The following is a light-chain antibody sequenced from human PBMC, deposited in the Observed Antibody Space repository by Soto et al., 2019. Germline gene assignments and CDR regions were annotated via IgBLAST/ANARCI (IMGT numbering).Light chain of an antibody. Sequence: DIPMTQSPSTLSASVGDRVTITCRASQSISNRLAWYQQKPGKAPKVVIYDASSLESGVPSRFSGSGSGTEFILTINSLHPDACATYCCQHYGGMWAVGQGTKVEIK. CDR3: QHYGGMWA. CDR2: DAS. CDR1: QSISNR. J-gene: IGKJ1*01. V-gene: IGKV1-5*01.